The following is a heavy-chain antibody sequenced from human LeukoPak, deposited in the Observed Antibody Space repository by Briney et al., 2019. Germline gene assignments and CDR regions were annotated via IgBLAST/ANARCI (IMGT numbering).Heavy chain of an antibody. Sequence: GESLKISCKGSGYSFTNYWIGWVRQMPGKGLEYMGIIYTVDSDTRYSPSFQGQVTMSVDKIINTAYLQWTSLKASDTAMYYCARGGSGWYFDYWGHGSLVTVSS. J-gene: IGHJ4*01. D-gene: IGHD6-19*01. CDR3: ARGGSGWYFDY. CDR1: GYSFTNYW. CDR2: IYTVDSDT. V-gene: IGHV5-51*01.